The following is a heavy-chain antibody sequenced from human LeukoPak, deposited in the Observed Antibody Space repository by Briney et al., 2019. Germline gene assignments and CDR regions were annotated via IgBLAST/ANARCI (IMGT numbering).Heavy chain of an antibody. CDR2: MDPSGSQK. Sequence: GGSLRLSCAASGFTFNLSCMNCVRHAPEKGLEWVANMDPSGSQKRYVDYVKGRFTNSRENPGTSIHLEMNSLRTEDTAVYYCALWASGNYWGQGTQVTVSS. D-gene: IGHD3-10*01. J-gene: IGHJ4*02. CDR3: ALWASGNY. CDR1: GFTFNLSC. V-gene: IGHV3-7*01.